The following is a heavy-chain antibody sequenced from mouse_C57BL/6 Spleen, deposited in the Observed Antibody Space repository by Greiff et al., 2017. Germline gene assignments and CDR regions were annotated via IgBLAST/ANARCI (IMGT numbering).Heavy chain of an antibody. CDR3: ARGSSGYVRFAY. Sequence: QVQLQQSGPELVKPGASVKISCKASGYAFSSSWMNWVKQRPGKGLEWIGRIYPGDGDTNYNGKFKGKATLTADKSSSTAYMQLSSLTSEDSAVYFCARGSSGYVRFAYWGQGTLVTVSA. CDR2: IYPGDGDT. D-gene: IGHD3-2*02. V-gene: IGHV1-82*01. CDR1: GYAFSSSW. J-gene: IGHJ3*01.